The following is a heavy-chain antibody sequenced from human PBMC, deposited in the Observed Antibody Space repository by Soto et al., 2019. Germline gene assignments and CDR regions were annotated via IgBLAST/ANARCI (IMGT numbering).Heavy chain of an antibody. Sequence: DVQLVESGGGLMQPGESLRLSCAASGLTVSGEKYVAWVRQAPGKGLEWVSALYDVDGSFYSDSVKGRFTTSSDSSKTTVYLQMNDLRPADTAVYSCATWHEREHAYDVWGQGTTVTVSS. J-gene: IGHJ3*01. D-gene: IGHD1-1*01. CDR3: ATWHEREHAYDV. V-gene: IGHV3-53*01. CDR2: LYDVDGS. CDR1: GLTVSGEKY.